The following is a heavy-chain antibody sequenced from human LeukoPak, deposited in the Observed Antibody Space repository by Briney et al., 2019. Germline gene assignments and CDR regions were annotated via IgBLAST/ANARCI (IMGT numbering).Heavy chain of an antibody. Sequence: SVKVSCKASGGTFSSYAISWVRQAPGQGLEWMGRIIPILGTANYAQEFQGRVTITADKSTSTAYMELSSLRSEDTAVYYCARDLRYYGSGSPFDYWGQGTLVTVSS. V-gene: IGHV1-69*04. CDR3: ARDLRYYGSGSPFDY. CDR2: IIPILGTA. J-gene: IGHJ4*02. CDR1: GGTFSSYA. D-gene: IGHD3-10*01.